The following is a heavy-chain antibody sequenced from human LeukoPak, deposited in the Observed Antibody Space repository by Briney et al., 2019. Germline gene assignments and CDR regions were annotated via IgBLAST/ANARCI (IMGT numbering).Heavy chain of an antibody. CDR2: IYYSGST. D-gene: IGHD5-12*01. Sequence: SSETLSLTCTVSGGSISSYYWSWIRQPPGKGLEWIGHIYYSGSTNYNPSLKSRVTISVDTSKNQFSLKLSSVTAADTAVYYCARDSGYDSRWFDPWGQGTLVTVSS. CDR3: ARDSGYDSRWFDP. CDR1: GGSISSYY. V-gene: IGHV4-59*01. J-gene: IGHJ5*02.